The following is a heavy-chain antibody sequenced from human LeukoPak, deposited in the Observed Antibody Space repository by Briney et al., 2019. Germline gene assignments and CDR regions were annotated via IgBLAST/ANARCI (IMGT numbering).Heavy chain of an antibody. CDR2: INANSGGT. V-gene: IGHV1-2*02. CDR3: ARDQRAGYAVYFDS. J-gene: IGHJ4*02. Sequence: ASVKASCKASGYTFTDFYIHWVRQAPGQGLEWMGWINANSGGTNYAQKFQGRVTMTRDASISTAYVDLSGLRYDDTAVYYCARDQRAGYAVYFDSWGQGTLVTVSS. CDR1: GYTFTDFY. D-gene: IGHD2-2*01.